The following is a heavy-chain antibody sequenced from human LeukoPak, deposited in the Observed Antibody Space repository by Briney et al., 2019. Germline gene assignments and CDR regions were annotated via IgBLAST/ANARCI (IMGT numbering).Heavy chain of an antibody. CDR3: VKDDNSRLRGNFET. CDR2: ISGGGGTT. CDR1: GFTFTTYA. J-gene: IGHJ5*02. V-gene: IGHV3-23*01. D-gene: IGHD4-11*01. Sequence: PGGSLRLSCEVSGFTFTTYAVSWVRQAPGKGQEWVSGISGGGGTTYYADSVKGRFTISRDNSKNTLNLQMNSLRGEDTAVYYCVKDDNSRLRGNFETWGQGALVTVSS.